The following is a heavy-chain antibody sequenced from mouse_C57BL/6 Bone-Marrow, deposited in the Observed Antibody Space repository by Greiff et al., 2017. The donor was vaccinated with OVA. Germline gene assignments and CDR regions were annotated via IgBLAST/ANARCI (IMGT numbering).Heavy chain of an antibody. CDR1: GFTFNTYA. J-gene: IGHJ4*01. V-gene: IGHV10-3*01. CDR2: IRSKSSNYAT. Sequence: EVQRVESGGGLVQPKGSLNLSCAASGFTFNTYAMHWVRQAPGKGLEWVARIRSKSSNYATYYAASVKDRFTLSRDDSQSMLYLQMNNLKTEDTAMYYGVRGDYGSSDYAMDYWGQGTTVTVSS. CDR3: VRGDYGSSDYAMDY. D-gene: IGHD1-1*01.